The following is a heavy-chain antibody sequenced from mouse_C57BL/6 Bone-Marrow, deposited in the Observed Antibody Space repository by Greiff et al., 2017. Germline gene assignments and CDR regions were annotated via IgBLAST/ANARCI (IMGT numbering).Heavy chain of an antibody. J-gene: IGHJ2*01. CDR1: GFTFSSYG. D-gene: IGHD2-4*01. CDR2: ISSGGSYT. V-gene: IGHV5-6*01. Sequence: EVKLMESGGDLVKPGGSLKLSCAASGFTFSSYGMSWVRQTPDKRLEWVATISSGGSYTYYPDSVKGRFTISRDNAKNTLYLQMSSLKSEDTAMXSGARHYDHDSDYWGQGTTLTVSS. CDR3: ARHYDHDSDY.